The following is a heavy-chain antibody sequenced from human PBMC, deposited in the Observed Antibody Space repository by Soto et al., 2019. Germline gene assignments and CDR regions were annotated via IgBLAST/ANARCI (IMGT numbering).Heavy chain of an antibody. CDR3: ARGNSSSWYGIHYYYYGMDV. V-gene: IGHV4-34*01. D-gene: IGHD6-13*01. CDR2: INHSGST. CDR1: GGSFSGYY. J-gene: IGHJ6*02. Sequence: PSETLSLTCAVYGGSFSGYYRSWIRQPPGKGLEWIGEINHSGSTNYNPSLKSRVTISVDTSKNQFSLKLSSVTAADTAVYYCARGNSSSWYGIHYYYYGMDVWGQGTTVTVSS.